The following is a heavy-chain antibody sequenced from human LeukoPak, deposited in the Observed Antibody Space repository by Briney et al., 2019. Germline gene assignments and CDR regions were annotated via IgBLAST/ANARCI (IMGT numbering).Heavy chain of an antibody. Sequence: GGSLRLSRAPSGLTHSSFTVDGVTHAPGKGREWVSSISSSRGYIYYADSVKGRFTISRDNAENSLHLQMNSLRAEDTAVYYCARDRRRNFDYWGQGTLVTVSS. CDR1: GLTHSSFT. CDR3: ARDRRRNFDY. J-gene: IGHJ4*02. CDR2: ISSSRGYI. V-gene: IGHV3-21*01. D-gene: IGHD1-14*01.